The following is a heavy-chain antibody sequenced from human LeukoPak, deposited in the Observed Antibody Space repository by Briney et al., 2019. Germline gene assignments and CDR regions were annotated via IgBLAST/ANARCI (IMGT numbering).Heavy chain of an antibody. J-gene: IGHJ4*02. D-gene: IGHD1-1*01. V-gene: IGHV3-23*01. Sequence: GGSLRLSCAASGFTFNTYTMYWVRQAPGKGLEWVSGISNSGGSTYYADSVKGRFTISRDNSKNTLYLQMNSLRAEDTALYYCAKGLERESRLDSWGQGALVTVSS. CDR1: GFTFNTYT. CDR3: AKGLERESRLDS. CDR2: ISNSGGST.